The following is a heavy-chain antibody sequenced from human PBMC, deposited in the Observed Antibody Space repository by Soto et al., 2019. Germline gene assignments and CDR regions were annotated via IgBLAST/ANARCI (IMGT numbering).Heavy chain of an antibody. D-gene: IGHD3-22*01. V-gene: IGHV3-23*01. Sequence: EVQLLESGGGLVQPGGSLRLSCAASGFTFSSYAMSWVRQAPGKGLEWVSAISGSGGSTYYADSVKGRFTISRDNSKNTLDLQMNSLRAEDTAVYYCAKDSTPTISGYSCFDYWGQGTLVTVSS. CDR3: AKDSTPTISGYSCFDY. CDR2: ISGSGGST. J-gene: IGHJ4*02. CDR1: GFTFSSYA.